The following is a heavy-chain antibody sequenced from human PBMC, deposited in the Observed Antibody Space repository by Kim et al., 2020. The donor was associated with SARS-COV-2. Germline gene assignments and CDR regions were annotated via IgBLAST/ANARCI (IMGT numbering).Heavy chain of an antibody. Sequence: GESLKISCKGSGYTFTTSWIAWVRQMPGKGLEYMGIIYPRDSGTRYNQSFEGQVTISDDKSISTVFLHWGSLKASDTAMYYCARSYGDQAFDVWGQGTMITVSS. D-gene: IGHD4-17*01. CDR3: ARSYGDQAFDV. CDR1: GYTFTTSW. CDR2: IYPRDSGT. V-gene: IGHV5-51*01. J-gene: IGHJ3*01.